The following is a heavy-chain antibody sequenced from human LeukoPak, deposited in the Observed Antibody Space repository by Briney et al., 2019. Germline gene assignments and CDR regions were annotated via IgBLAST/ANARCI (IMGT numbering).Heavy chain of an antibody. D-gene: IGHD3-22*01. J-gene: IGHJ3*02. CDR1: GDSVSRNTAG. V-gene: IGHV6-1*01. CDR3: ARVGGITMIVVLITDAFDI. Sequence: SQTLSLTCAISGDSVSRNTAGWNWIRQSPSRGLEWLGRTYYRSKWYSDFAPSVRNRITINPDTSKNQFSLKLRSVTAADTAVYYCARVGGITMIVVLITDAFDIWGQGTMVTVSS. CDR2: TYYRSKWYS.